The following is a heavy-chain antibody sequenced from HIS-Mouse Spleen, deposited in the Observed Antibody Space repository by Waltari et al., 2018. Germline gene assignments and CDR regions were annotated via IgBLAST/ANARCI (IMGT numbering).Heavy chain of an antibody. D-gene: IGHD6-6*01. V-gene: IGHV3-33*01. J-gene: IGHJ4*02. CDR1: GFTFSSFC. CDR2: IWYDGSNK. CDR3: ARYSSSSGVDY. Sequence: QVQLVESGGGVVQPGRSLRLAGEASGFTFSSFCMPWVRQAPGKGLEWVAVIWYDGSNKYYADSVKGRFTISRDNSKNTLYLQMNSLRAEDTAVYYCARYSSSSGVDYWGQGTLVTVSS.